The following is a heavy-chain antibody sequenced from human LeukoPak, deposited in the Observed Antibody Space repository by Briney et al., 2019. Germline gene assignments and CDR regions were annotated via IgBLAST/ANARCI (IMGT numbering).Heavy chain of an antibody. CDR2: IYSGGST. CDR3: ASPSLSPHQYFQH. J-gene: IGHJ1*01. V-gene: IGHV3-66*01. CDR1: GFTVSSNY. Sequence: GGSLRLSCAASGFTVSSNYMSWVRQAPGKGLEWVSVIYSGGSTYYADSVKGRFTISRDNSKNTLYLQMNSLRAEDTAVYYCASPSLSPHQYFQHWGQGTLVTVSS.